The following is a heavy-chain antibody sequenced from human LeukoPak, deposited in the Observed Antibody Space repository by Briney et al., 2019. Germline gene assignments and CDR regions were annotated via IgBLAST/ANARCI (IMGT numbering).Heavy chain of an antibody. CDR3: ARRSTQYDSSGYYYLYYFDY. CDR2: INHSGST. V-gene: IGHV4-34*01. CDR1: GGSFSGYY. Sequence: SESLSLTCAVYGGSFSGYYWSWIRQPPGKGLEWIGEINHSGSTNYNPSLKSRVTISVDTSKNQFSLKLSSVTAADTAVYYCARRSTQYDSSGYYYLYYFDYWGQGTLVTVSS. D-gene: IGHD3-22*01. J-gene: IGHJ4*02.